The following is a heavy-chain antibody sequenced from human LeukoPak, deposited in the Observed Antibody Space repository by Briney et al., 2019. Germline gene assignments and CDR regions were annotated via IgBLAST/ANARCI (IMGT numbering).Heavy chain of an antibody. V-gene: IGHV1-2*02. CDR2: SNPNSGGT. CDR3: AREPLDSGGNAFDY. Sequence: GASVKVSCKASGYTFTAYYVQWVRQAPGQGLEWMGWSNPNSGGTSYPRKFQGRVTMTTDTSINTAYLELSSLGSDDTAVYYCAREPLDSGGNAFDYWGQGTLVTVSS. CDR1: GYTFTAYY. D-gene: IGHD4-23*01. J-gene: IGHJ4*02.